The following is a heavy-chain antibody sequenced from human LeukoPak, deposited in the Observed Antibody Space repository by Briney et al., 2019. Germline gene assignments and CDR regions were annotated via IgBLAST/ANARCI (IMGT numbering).Heavy chain of an antibody. CDR1: GYTFTSYG. CDR3: ARTTVTTVDWFDP. Sequence: ASVNVSSTPSGYTFTSYGISWVRQAPGQGLEWMGWISAYNGNTNYAQKLQGRVTMTTDTSTSTAYMELRSLRSDDTAVYYCARTTVTTVDWFDPWGQGTLVTVSS. D-gene: IGHD4-17*01. V-gene: IGHV1-18*01. J-gene: IGHJ5*02. CDR2: ISAYNGNT.